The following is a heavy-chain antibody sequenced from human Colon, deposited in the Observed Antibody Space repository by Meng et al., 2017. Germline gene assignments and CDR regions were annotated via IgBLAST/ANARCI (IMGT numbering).Heavy chain of an antibody. CDR1: GGSISRANCH. J-gene: IGHJ3*02. D-gene: IGHD3-22*01. CDR2: IFASGTS. Sequence: LRLSCSVSGGSISRANCHWNWIRQPAGKALEWIGRIFASGTSDYNPSLKSRVTISIDTSKNQLSLRLSSVTAADTAVYYCARRYHDSTTDVFDIWGQGTTVTVSS. CDR3: ARRYHDSTTDVFDI. V-gene: IGHV4-61*02.